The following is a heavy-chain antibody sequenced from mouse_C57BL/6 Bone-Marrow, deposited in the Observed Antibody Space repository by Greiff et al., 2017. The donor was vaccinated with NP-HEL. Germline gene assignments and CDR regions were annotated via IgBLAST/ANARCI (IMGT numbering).Heavy chain of an antibody. Sequence: EVQVVESGGGLVKPGGSLKLSCAASGFTFSSYAMSWVRQTPEKRLEWVATISDGGSYTYYPDNVKGRFTISRDNAKNNLYLQMSHLKSEDTAMYYCAEENYSNYALVLYYAMDYWGQGTSVTVSS. CDR3: AEENYSNYALVLYYAMDY. V-gene: IGHV5-4*01. D-gene: IGHD2-5*01. J-gene: IGHJ4*01. CDR1: GFTFSSYA. CDR2: ISDGGSYT.